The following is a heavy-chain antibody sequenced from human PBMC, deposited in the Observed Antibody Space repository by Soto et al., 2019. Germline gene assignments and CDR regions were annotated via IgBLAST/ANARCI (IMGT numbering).Heavy chain of an antibody. CDR3: ARDIGFDYVN. CDR2: VKEDGSEL. V-gene: IGHV3-7*01. D-gene: IGHD3-16*01. CDR1: GFNVMSYW. Sequence: LRLSCAVSGFNVMSYWMSWVRQAPGKGLEWVASVKEDGSELYYLHSVRGRFPMTRDSAGNALHLTMNYLSAEDTGVYFCARDIGFDYVNWGQGIPVTVSS. J-gene: IGHJ4*02.